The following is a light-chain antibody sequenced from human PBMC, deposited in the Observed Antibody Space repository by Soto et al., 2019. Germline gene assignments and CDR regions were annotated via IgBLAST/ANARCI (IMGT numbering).Light chain of an antibody. CDR1: SSNIGAGYD. CDR2: GNS. Sequence: LTQPPSVSGAPGQRVTISCTGSSSNIGAGYDVHWYQQLPGTAPKLLIYGNSNRPSGVPDRFSGSKSGTSASLAITGLQAEDEADYYCQSYDSSLSGYVVFGGGTKVTVL. J-gene: IGLJ2*01. V-gene: IGLV1-40*01. CDR3: QSYDSSLSGYVV.